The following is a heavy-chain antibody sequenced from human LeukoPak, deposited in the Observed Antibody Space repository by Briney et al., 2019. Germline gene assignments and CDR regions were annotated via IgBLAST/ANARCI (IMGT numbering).Heavy chain of an antibody. Sequence: GASVRVSCKASGYTFAGYFIHWVRQAPGQGLDGMGRINPNSGDTEYAPKFQGWVTMTRDTSISTAYVEVRRLISDDTAVYYCARDLASTSNWEFDFWGQGTLVIVSS. CDR1: GYTFAGYF. J-gene: IGHJ4*02. CDR3: ARDLASTSNWEFDF. V-gene: IGHV1-2*04. D-gene: IGHD1-26*01. CDR2: INPNSGDT.